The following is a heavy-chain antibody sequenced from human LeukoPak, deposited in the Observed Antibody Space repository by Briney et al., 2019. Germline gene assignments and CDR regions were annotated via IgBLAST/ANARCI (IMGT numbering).Heavy chain of an antibody. D-gene: IGHD2-8*02. CDR2: IYYSGST. V-gene: IGHV4-59*01. Sequence: SETLSLTCTVSGGSISSYYWSWIRQPAGKGLEWIGYIYYSGSTNYNPSLKSRVTISVDTSKNQFSLKLSSVTAADTAVYYCARELVMSSDTYDAFDIWGQGTMVTVSS. CDR1: GGSISSYY. CDR3: ARELVMSSDTYDAFDI. J-gene: IGHJ3*02.